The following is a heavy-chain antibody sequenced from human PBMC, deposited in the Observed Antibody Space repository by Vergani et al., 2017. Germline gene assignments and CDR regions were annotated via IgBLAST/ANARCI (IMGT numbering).Heavy chain of an antibody. D-gene: IGHD6-13*01. CDR3: AGDTHSWQRADR. Sequence: QAQLQESGPGLVKPSETLSITCHVFGVPVTDYNCNWIRQAPGKGLVWIGSLSTTGGATPASHNPSLRSRVSISVNTSKSQFSLRLTSVPAADSAIYYLAGDTHSWQRADRWGQGTLVTVSS. J-gene: IGHJ5*02. CDR2: LSTTGGA. V-gene: IGHV4-59*02. CDR1: GVPVTDYN.